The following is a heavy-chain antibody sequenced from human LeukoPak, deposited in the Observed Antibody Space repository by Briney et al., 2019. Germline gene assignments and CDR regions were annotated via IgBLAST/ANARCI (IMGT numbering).Heavy chain of an antibody. V-gene: IGHV3-43*02. CDR3: AKDRDGFWSGYYITDY. Sequence: GGSLRLSCAASGFTFDDYAMHWVRQAPGKGLEWVSLISGDGGSTYYADSVKGRFTISRDNSKNTLYLQMNSLRAEDTAVYYCAKDRDGFWSGYYITDYWGQGTLVTVSS. D-gene: IGHD3-3*01. J-gene: IGHJ4*02. CDR2: ISGDGGST. CDR1: GFTFDDYA.